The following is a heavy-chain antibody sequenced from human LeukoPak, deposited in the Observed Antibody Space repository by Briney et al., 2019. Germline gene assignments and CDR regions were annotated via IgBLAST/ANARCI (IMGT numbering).Heavy chain of an antibody. J-gene: IGHJ4*02. CDR1: GLTFSDFW. D-gene: IGHD5-18*01. V-gene: IGHV3-74*01. CDR3: ATGHSYGYDY. CDR2: VKGDGRTT. Sequence: GGSLRLSCAASGLTFSDFWMHCVRQPPGKGLVWVALVKGDGRTTIYAESVKGRFTISRDNAKNTLYLQMNSLRADDSGVYYCATGHSYGYDYWGQGVLVTVSS.